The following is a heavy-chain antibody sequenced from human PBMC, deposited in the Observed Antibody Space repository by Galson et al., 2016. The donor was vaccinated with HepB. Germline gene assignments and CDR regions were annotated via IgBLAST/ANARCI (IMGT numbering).Heavy chain of an antibody. CDR2: IWHDGSIK. Sequence: SLRLSCAASGFTFSSYGMHWVRQAPGKGLEWVAVIWHDGSIKFYADSVKGRFTISRDNSKNTLDLQMNSLRAEDTAVYYCARDGAVAGTYYNYYYGMDVWGQGTTVTVSS. CDR3: ARDGAVAGTYYNYYYGMDV. D-gene: IGHD6-19*01. J-gene: IGHJ6*02. V-gene: IGHV3-33*01. CDR1: GFTFSSYG.